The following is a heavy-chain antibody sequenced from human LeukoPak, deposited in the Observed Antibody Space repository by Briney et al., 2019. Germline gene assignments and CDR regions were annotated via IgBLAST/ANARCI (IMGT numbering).Heavy chain of an antibody. CDR1: GFTFDDYI. CDR3: AKGHSGTYYDAFDM. CDR2: VSWDGDTT. J-gene: IGHJ3*02. Sequence: GGSLGLSCAASGFTFDDYIMHWVRQAPGKGLEWVSLVSWDGDTTYYADSVKGRFTISRDNSKNSLYLQMNSLRTEDTALYYCAKGHSGTYYDAFDMWGQGTMVTVSS. V-gene: IGHV3-43*01. D-gene: IGHD1-26*01.